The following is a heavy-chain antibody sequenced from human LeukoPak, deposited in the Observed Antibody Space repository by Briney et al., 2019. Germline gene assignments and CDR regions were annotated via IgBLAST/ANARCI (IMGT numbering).Heavy chain of an antibody. D-gene: IGHD3-16*01. CDR3: AILPIMITFGGVNAFDI. CDR2: MNPNSGNT. CDR1: GYTFTGYD. V-gene: IGHV1-8*01. J-gene: IGHJ3*02. Sequence: ASVKVSCKASGYTFTGYDINWVRQATGQGLEWMGWMNPNSGNTGYAQKFQGRVTMTRNTSISTAYMELSSLRSEDTAVYYCAILPIMITFGGVNAFDIWGQGTMVTVSS.